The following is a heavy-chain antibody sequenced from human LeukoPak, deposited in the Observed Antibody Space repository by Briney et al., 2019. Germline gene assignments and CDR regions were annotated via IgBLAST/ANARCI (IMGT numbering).Heavy chain of an antibody. CDR2: VYYSGAT. V-gene: IGHV4-39*01. CDR3: ARHPQNPSFDP. J-gene: IGHJ5*02. Sequence: PSETLSLTCSVSGGSISSGGCYWAWIRQPPGRGLEWIGSVYYSGATYYSPSLKGRVTISEDTSKNQFSLKLSSVTAADTAVYYCARHPQNPSFDPWGQGTLVTVSS. CDR1: GGSISSGGCY.